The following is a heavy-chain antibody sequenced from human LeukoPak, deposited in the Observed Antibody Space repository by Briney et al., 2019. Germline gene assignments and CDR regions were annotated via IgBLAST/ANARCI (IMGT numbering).Heavy chain of an antibody. V-gene: IGHV3-48*01. CDR1: GFPFIEYS. D-gene: IGHD1-1*01. J-gene: IGHJ4*02. CDR2: IGIDSGNT. CDR3: ARDHNYAVDN. Sequence: PGGSLRLSCTASGFPFIEYSMNWVRQFPGKGLEWITYIGIDSGNTKYAGSVRGRFTISADKAKNSLYLQMNSLRVEDTAVYYCARDHNYAVDNWGQGTLVSVAS.